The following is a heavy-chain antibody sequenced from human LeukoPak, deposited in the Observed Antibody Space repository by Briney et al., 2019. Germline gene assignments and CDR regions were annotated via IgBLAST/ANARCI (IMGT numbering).Heavy chain of an antibody. V-gene: IGHV3-48*01. CDR2: ISSSGSIT. D-gene: IGHD4-23*01. Sequence: GGSLRLSCVASGFTLSSHNINWVRQAPGKGLEWVSHISSSGSITYYGDSVKGRITISRDNAKNSVSLYMNSLRAEDTAVYYCARDPYGGNSGDYWGQGTLVTVSS. J-gene: IGHJ4*02. CDR1: GFTLSSHN. CDR3: ARDPYGGNSGDY.